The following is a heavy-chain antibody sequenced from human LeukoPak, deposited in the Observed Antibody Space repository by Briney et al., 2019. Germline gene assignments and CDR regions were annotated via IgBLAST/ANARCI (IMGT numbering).Heavy chain of an antibody. CDR2: IKKTGGET. D-gene: IGHD2-15*01. Sequence: GGTLRLSCAASGFTFSSYWMSWVRQAPGKGLEWVAYIKKTGGETYYVDSVKGRFTITRDNTRSSLFLQMYSLRAEDTAVYFCAREDGYCSGGNCYSYFDSWGQGTLVTVSS. CDR3: AREDGYCSGGNCYSYFDS. J-gene: IGHJ4*02. CDR1: GFTFSSYW. V-gene: IGHV3-7*01.